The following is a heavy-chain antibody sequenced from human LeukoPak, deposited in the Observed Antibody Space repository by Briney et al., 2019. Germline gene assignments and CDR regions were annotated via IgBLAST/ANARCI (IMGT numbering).Heavy chain of an antibody. Sequence: PGGSLRLSCAASGFTFSSYAMSWVRQAPGEGLEWVSAISGSGGSTYYADSVKGRFTISRDNSKNTLYLQMNSLRAEDTAVYYCAKDLVPIYYYDSSGYWSWGQGTLVTVSS. CDR3: AKDLVPIYYYDSSGYWS. V-gene: IGHV3-23*01. CDR1: GFTFSSYA. CDR2: ISGSGGST. J-gene: IGHJ5*02. D-gene: IGHD3-22*01.